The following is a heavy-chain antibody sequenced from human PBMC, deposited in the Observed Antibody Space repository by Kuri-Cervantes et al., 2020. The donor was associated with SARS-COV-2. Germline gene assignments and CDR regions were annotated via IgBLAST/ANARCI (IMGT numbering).Heavy chain of an antibody. CDR2: IHYSGNT. Sequence: GSLRLSCTVSGGSISSPNYYWGWIRQPPGKGLEWIGSIHYSGNTHYSPSLKSRVTISVDTSKSQFSLKLNSVTAADTAVYYCARHFGYSYDSGGPGSYYFDYWGQGTLVTVSS. CDR3: ARHFGYSYDSGGPGSYYFDY. D-gene: IGHD3-22*01. J-gene: IGHJ4*02. CDR1: GGSISSPNYY. V-gene: IGHV4-39*01.